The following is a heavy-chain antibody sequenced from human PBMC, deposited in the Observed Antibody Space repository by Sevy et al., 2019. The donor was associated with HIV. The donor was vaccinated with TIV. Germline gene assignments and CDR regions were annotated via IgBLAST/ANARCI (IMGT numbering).Heavy chain of an antibody. J-gene: IGHJ1*01. CDR3: AKPLYDGTGYSPVLQY. Sequence: GGSLRLSCEASGLTFNTYAMNWVRQAPGKGLEWVSGISNGGERNDYTDCVKGRGTISRDNCNNTLFLQLNSLRADETAVYYCAKPLYDGTGYSPVLQYWGQGTPVTVSS. CDR1: GLTFNTYA. V-gene: IGHV3-23*01. D-gene: IGHD3-22*01. CDR2: ISNGGERN.